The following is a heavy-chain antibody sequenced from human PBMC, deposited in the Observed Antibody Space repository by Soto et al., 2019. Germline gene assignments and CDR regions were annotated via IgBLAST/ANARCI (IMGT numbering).Heavy chain of an antibody. CDR2: IYYSGST. D-gene: IGHD3-3*01. Sequence: SETLSLTCTVSGGSISSSSYYWGWIRQPPGKGLEWIGSIYYSGSTYYNPSLKSRVTISVDTSKNQFSLKLSSVTAADTAVYYCARPYLEWLFPYYYMDVWGKGTTVTVSS. J-gene: IGHJ6*03. CDR3: ARPYLEWLFPYYYMDV. CDR1: GGSISSSSYY. V-gene: IGHV4-39*01.